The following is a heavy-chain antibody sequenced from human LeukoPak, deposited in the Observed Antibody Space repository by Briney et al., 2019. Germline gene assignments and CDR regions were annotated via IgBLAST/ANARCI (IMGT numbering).Heavy chain of an antibody. J-gene: IGHJ4*02. CDR1: GGTFSSYA. V-gene: IGHV1-69*04. CDR2: IIPILGIA. Sequence: SVKVSCEASGGTFSSYAISWVRQAPGQGLEWMGRIIPILGIANYAQKFQGRVTITADKSTSTAYMELSSLRSEDTAVYYCARVGAHEFDYWGQGTLVTVSS. CDR3: ARVGAHEFDY. D-gene: IGHD1-26*01.